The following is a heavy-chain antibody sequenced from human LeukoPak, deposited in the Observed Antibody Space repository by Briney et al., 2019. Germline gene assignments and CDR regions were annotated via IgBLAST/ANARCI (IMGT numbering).Heavy chain of an antibody. J-gene: IGHJ4*02. CDR2: IIPIFGTA. Sequence: EASVEVSCKASGGTFSSYAISLVRQAPGQGLEWMGGIIPIFGTANYAQKFQGRVTITTDESTSTAYMELSSLRSEDTAVYYCASPTRYSSSWFLLYWGQGTLVTVSS. CDR1: GGTFSSYA. CDR3: ASPTRYSSSWFLLY. V-gene: IGHV1-69*05. D-gene: IGHD6-13*01.